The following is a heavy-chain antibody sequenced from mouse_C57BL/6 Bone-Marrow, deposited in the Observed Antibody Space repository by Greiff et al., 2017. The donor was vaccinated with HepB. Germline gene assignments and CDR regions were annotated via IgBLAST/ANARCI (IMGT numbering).Heavy chain of an antibody. J-gene: IGHJ1*03. V-gene: IGHV7-1*01. CDR1: GFTFSDFY. CDR2: SRNKANDYTT. D-gene: IGHD1-1*01. Sequence: EVMLVESGGGLVQSGRSLRLSCATSGFTFSDFYMEWVRQAPGKGLEWIAASRNKANDYTTEYSATVKGRFIVSRDTSQSILYLQMNAMRAEDTAIYYCGRDYYGSYWYFDVWGTGTTVTVSS. CDR3: GRDYYGSYWYFDV.